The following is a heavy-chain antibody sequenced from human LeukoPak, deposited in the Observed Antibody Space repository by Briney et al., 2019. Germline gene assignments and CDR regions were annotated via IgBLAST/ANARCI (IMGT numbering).Heavy chain of an antibody. Sequence: PGGSLRLSCAASGFTFSDYYMSWIRQAPGKGLEWVSYISSSGSTIYYADSVKGRFTISRDNSKNTLYLQMNSLRAEDTAVYYCAKSSGWYVGYYYYYMDVWGKGTTVTVSS. CDR1: GFTFSDYY. CDR2: ISSSGSTI. J-gene: IGHJ6*03. D-gene: IGHD6-19*01. CDR3: AKSSGWYVGYYYYYMDV. V-gene: IGHV3-11*01.